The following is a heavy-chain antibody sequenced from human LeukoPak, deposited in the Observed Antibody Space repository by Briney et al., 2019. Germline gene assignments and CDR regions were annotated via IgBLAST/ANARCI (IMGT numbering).Heavy chain of an antibody. V-gene: IGHV1-18*01. D-gene: IGHD6-13*01. CDR2: ISAYNGNT. CDR3: ARVGQQLAYYYYYYYMDV. J-gene: IGHJ6*03. CDR1: GYTFTSYG. Sequence: ASVKVSCKASGYTFTSYGISWVRQAPGQGLERMGWISAYNGNTNYAQKLQGRVTMTTDTSTSTAYMELRSLRSDDTAVYYCARVGQQLAYYYYYYYMDVWGKGTTVTISS.